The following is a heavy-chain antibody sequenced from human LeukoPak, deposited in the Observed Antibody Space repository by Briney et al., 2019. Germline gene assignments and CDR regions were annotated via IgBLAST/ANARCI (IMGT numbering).Heavy chain of an antibody. V-gene: IGHV3-23*01. J-gene: IGHJ4*02. CDR2: ISGSVGST. CDR1: GFTFSSYA. CDR3: AKDFALMFRNWGIDY. D-gene: IGHD7-27*01. Sequence: GGSLRLSCAASGFTFSSYAINWVRPGPGKGLGWGSAISGSVGSTYYADSVKGRFTISRDNSKTTLYLQMHSLRAEDTAVYYCAKDFALMFRNWGIDYWGQGNLVTVSS.